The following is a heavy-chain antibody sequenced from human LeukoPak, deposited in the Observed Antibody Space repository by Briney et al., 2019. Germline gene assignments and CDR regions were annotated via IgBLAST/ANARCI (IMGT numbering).Heavy chain of an antibody. Sequence: ASVKVSRKASGYTFTSYDINWVRQATGQGLEWMGWMNPNSGNTGYAQKFQGRVTMTRNTSISTAYVELSSLRSEDTAVYYCARCHTAGYSRLYYFDYWGREPWSPSPQ. J-gene: IGHJ4*02. CDR1: GYTFTSYD. CDR2: MNPNSGNT. D-gene: IGHD6-13*01. CDR3: ARCHTAGYSRLYYFDY. V-gene: IGHV1-8*01.